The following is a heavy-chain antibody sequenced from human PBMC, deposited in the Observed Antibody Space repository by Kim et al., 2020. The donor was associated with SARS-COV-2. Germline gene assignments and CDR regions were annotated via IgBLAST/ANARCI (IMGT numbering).Heavy chain of an antibody. J-gene: IGHJ4*02. CDR2: ISYDGSNK. CDR3: ARENYDMVYFDY. D-gene: IGHD3-22*01. CDR1: GFTFSSYA. V-gene: IGHV3-30*04. Sequence: GGSLRLSCAASGFTFSSYAMHWVRQAPGKGLEWVAVISYDGSNKYYADSVKGRFTISRDNSKNTLYLQMNSLRAEDTAVYYCARENYDMVYFDYWGQGTLVTVSS.